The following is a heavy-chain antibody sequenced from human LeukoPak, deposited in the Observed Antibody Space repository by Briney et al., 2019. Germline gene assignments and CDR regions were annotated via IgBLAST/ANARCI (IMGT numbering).Heavy chain of an antibody. Sequence: GGSLRLSCAASGLTVSSNYMSWVRQAPGKGLEWVSVIYSGGSTYYADSVKGRFTISRDNSKNTLYLQMNSLRAEDTAVYYCAKSQLPPAEYFQHWGQGTLVTVSS. CDR1: GLTVSSNY. D-gene: IGHD1-7*01. J-gene: IGHJ1*01. CDR3: AKSQLPPAEYFQH. V-gene: IGHV3-53*01. CDR2: IYSGGST.